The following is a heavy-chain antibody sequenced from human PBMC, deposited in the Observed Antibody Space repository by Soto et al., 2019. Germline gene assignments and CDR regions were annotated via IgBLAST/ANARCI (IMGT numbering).Heavy chain of an antibody. CDR2: IYPGDSDT. Sequence: GESLKISCKGSGYSFTSYWIGWVRQMPGKGLEWMGIIYPGDSDTRYSPSFQGQVTISADKSISTAYLQWSSLKASDTAMYYCARRWMGVVVVHDDAFDIWGQGTMDTVSS. J-gene: IGHJ3*02. CDR3: ARRWMGVVVVHDDAFDI. D-gene: IGHD2-15*01. V-gene: IGHV5-51*01. CDR1: GYSFTSYW.